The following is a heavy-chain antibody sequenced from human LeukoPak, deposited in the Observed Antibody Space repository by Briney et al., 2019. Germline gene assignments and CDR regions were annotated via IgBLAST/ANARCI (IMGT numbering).Heavy chain of an antibody. Sequence: GESLKISCKASGYSFTTCWIAWVRQMPGKGLEWMGIIHPGDSDTRYSPSFQGQVTISVDKSISTAYLHWSTLKASDTAMYYCARATTNRIISTFNHFDHWGQGTLVTVSS. J-gene: IGHJ4*02. CDR1: GYSFTTCW. V-gene: IGHV5-51*01. D-gene: IGHD5-12*01. CDR3: ARATTNRIISTFNHFDH. CDR2: IHPGDSDT.